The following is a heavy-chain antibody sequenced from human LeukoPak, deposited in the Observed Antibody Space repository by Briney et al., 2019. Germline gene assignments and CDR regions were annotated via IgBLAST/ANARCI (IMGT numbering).Heavy chain of an antibody. D-gene: IGHD3-10*01. CDR3: ARARITMVRSRFDP. Sequence: SETLSLTCTVSGGSISSYYWSWIRQPPGKGLEWIGYIYYSGSTNYNPSLKSRVTISVDTSKNQFSLKLSSVTAADTAVYYCARARITMVRSRFDPWGQGTLVTVSS. V-gene: IGHV4-59*12. J-gene: IGHJ5*02. CDR2: IYYSGST. CDR1: GGSISSYY.